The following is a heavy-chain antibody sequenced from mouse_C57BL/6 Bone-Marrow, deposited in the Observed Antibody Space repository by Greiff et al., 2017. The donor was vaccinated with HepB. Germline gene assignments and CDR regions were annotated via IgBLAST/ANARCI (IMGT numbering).Heavy chain of an antibody. J-gene: IGHJ1*03. CDR1: GFNIKDYY. CDR2: IDPEDGDT. CDR3: TGGRRPYWYFDV. V-gene: IGHV14-1*01. Sequence: VQLQQSGAELVRPGASVKLSCTASGFNIKDYYMHWVKQRPEQGLEWIGRIDPEDGDTEYAPKFQGKATLTADTSSNTAYLQLSSLTSDDTAVYYCTGGRRPYWYFDVWGTGTTVTVSS.